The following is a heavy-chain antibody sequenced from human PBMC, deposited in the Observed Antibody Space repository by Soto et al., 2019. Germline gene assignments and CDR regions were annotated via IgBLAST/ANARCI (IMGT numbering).Heavy chain of an antibody. D-gene: IGHD3-16*02. Sequence: ASVKVSCKVSGYILTGSAVPWVRQAPGKGLEWMGGFDPEDDETVYAQNFLGRVTMTEDTSTDTASMELSSLRSEDTAVYVCVIPPRGGSYRNWFDPWGQGTLVTVSS. CDR2: FDPEDDET. V-gene: IGHV1-24*01. J-gene: IGHJ5*02. CDR3: VIPPRGGSYRNWFDP. CDR1: GYILTGSA.